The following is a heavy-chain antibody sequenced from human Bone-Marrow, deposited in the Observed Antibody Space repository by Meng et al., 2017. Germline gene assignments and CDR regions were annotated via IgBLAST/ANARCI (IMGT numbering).Heavy chain of an antibody. Sequence: GESLKISCAGSGFTFSNYWMSWVRQAPGKGLECVAYIKEDGSEKYYVDSVKGRFTISRDNAKNSLYLHMSSLRAEDTAVYYCARGQQWLVPRRYFDYWGQGTLVTVSS. CDR1: GFTFSNYW. J-gene: IGHJ4*02. CDR2: IKEDGSEK. CDR3: ARGQQWLVPRRYFDY. V-gene: IGHV3-7*01. D-gene: IGHD6-19*01.